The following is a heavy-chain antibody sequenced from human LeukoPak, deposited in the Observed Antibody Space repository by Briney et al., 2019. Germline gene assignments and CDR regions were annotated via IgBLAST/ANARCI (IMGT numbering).Heavy chain of an antibody. V-gene: IGHV4-61*02. D-gene: IGHD3-10*01. J-gene: IGHJ4*02. CDR3: ARGGWFGELFFDH. CDR1: GGSIGSDSYH. Sequence: SQTLSLTCSVSGGSIGSDSYHWTWIRQPAGKGLEWIGRVISSGTTNYNPSLKSRVTILVDTSKNQFSLKLNFVTAADTAVYYCARGGWFGELFFDHWGQGILVTVSS. CDR2: VISSGTT.